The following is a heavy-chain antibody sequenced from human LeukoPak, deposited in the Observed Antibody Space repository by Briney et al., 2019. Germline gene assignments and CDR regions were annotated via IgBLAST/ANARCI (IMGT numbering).Heavy chain of an antibody. J-gene: IGHJ1*01. CDR1: GFTFDNYA. CDR3: ATYSSSNGREFQY. CDR2: ISFDGNQE. Sequence: GGSLRLSCEASGFTFDNYAMHWVRQAPGRRLEWVAVISFDGNQEYYPDSVKGRFTISRDNSKNTLYLQMNGLKTEDTAVYYCATYSSSNGREFQYWGQGTLVTVSS. V-gene: IGHV3-30-3*01. D-gene: IGHD2-2*01.